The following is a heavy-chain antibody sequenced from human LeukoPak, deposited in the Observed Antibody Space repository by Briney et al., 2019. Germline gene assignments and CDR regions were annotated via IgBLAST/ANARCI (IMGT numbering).Heavy chain of an antibody. Sequence: GGSLRLSCAASGFTFSSYWMSWVRQAPGKGLEWVSAISGSGGSTYYADSVKGRFTISRDNSKNTLYLQMNSLRAEDTAVYYCAKDPIVAQNWYFDLWGRGTLVTVSS. CDR3: AKDPIVAQNWYFDL. CDR1: GFTFSSYW. J-gene: IGHJ2*01. D-gene: IGHD3-22*01. V-gene: IGHV3-23*01. CDR2: ISGSGGST.